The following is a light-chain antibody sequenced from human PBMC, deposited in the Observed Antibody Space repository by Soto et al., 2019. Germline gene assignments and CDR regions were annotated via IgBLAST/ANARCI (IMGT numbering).Light chain of an antibody. J-gene: IGLJ2*01. CDR2: SNN. CDR3: AAWDDRLNVVV. V-gene: IGLV1-44*01. CDR1: RSNIGSNT. Sequence: QSVLTQPPSASGTPGQRVTISCSGSRSNIGSNTVNWYQQLPGTAPKLLIYSNNHRPSGVPDRFSGSKSGTSASLAISGLQAEDEADYYCAAWDDRLNVVVFGGGTKLTVL.